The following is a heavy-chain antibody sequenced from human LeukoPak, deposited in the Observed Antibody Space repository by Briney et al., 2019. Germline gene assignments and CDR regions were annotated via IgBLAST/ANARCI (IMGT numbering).Heavy chain of an antibody. CDR2: ISSSGITI. Sequence: GGSLRLSCAASGFTFSDYYMTWIRQAPGKSVGWVSYISSSGITIYYADSVKGRFTISRDNAKKTLYLEMNSLRAEDTAVYYCARDQYGLGYGSLFDYWGQGTLVTVSS. CDR3: ARDQYGLGYGSLFDY. J-gene: IGHJ4*02. D-gene: IGHD3-10*01. CDR1: GFTFSDYY. V-gene: IGHV3-11*01.